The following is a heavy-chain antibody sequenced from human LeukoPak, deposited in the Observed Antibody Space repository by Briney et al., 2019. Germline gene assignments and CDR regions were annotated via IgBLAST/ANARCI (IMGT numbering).Heavy chain of an antibody. Sequence: SETLSLTCAVYGGSFSGYYWSWIRQPPEKGLEWIVEINHSGSTYYNPSLKSRVTISVDTSKNQFSLKLSSVTAADTAVYYCARGPPFSSSSPLYYYYGMDVWGQGTTVTVSS. CDR2: INHSGST. CDR3: ARGPPFSSSSPLYYYYGMDV. V-gene: IGHV4-34*01. D-gene: IGHD6-6*01. J-gene: IGHJ6*02. CDR1: GGSFSGYY.